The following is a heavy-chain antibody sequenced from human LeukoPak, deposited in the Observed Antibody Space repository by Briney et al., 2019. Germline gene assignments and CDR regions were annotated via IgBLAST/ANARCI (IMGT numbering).Heavy chain of an antibody. V-gene: IGHV1-2*02. CDR2: INPKSGGT. CDR3: VRAGELDY. D-gene: IGHD7-27*01. CDR1: GYTFTDYY. J-gene: IGHJ4*02. Sequence: APVKVSCKASGYTFTDYYMNWVRQAPGQGLEWMGWINPKSGGTKYAQKFQGRVTMTRDTSISTAYMELSILRSDDTAVYYCVRAGELDYWGQGTLVTVSS.